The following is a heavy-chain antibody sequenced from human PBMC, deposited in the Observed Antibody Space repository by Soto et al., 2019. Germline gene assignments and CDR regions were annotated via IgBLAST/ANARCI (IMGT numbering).Heavy chain of an antibody. J-gene: IGHJ4*02. CDR1: GFSFSSYA. CDR2: ISPTGGST. V-gene: IGHV3-23*01. Sequence: EVQLLESGGGLVHPGGSLRLSCATSGFSFSSYAMTWLRQAPGKGLEWVSTISPTGGSTYYADSVTGRYTISRDDSKKTLYLHMTSLRAEDTATYYCAKDLLQWLGGSGPFDYCGQGTLVTVSS. CDR3: AKDLLQWLGGSGPFDY. D-gene: IGHD6-19*01.